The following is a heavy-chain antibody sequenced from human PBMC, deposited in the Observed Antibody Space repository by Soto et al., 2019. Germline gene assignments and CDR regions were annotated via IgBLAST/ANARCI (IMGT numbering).Heavy chain of an antibody. D-gene: IGHD1-1*01. CDR2: IVVGTGNT. CDR3: AADREPTGPYKWVDP. J-gene: IGHJ5*02. CDR1: GFTFGTSA. Sequence: QMQLVQSGPEVKKPGTSVMVSCEASGFTFGTSAIQWVRQTRGHRLEWIGWIVVGTGNTNYAQKFQERVTITRDMSTSTTYMELDSLISEDTVVYYCAADREPTGPYKWVDPWGQATLVTVSS. V-gene: IGHV1-58*02.